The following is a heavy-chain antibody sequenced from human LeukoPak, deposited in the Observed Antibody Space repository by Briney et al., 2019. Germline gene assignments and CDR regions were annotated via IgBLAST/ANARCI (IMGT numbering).Heavy chain of an antibody. CDR2: ISGSGGST. J-gene: IGHJ6*03. CDR1: GFTFTTYA. Sequence: PGGSLRLSCAASGFTFTTYAMNWVRQPPGKGLEWVSAISGSGGSTFYADSVKGRFTISKDTSSNTLFLQMNSLRAEDTAVYYCXKRQPEDXXYYYMDVWGKGTTVTVSS. D-gene: IGHD1-14*01. V-gene: IGHV3-23*01. CDR3: XKRQPEDXXYYYMDV.